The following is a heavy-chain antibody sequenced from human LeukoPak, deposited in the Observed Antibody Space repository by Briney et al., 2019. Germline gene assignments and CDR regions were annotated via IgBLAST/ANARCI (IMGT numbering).Heavy chain of an antibody. CDR1: GFTFSSYA. V-gene: IGHV3-23*01. D-gene: IGHD1-14*01. CDR3: ARGVEPLAANTLAY. J-gene: IGHJ4*02. Sequence: PGGSLRLSCAASGFTFSSYAMSWVRQAPGKGLEWVSAISGSGGSTYYADSVQGRFTISRDNSKNTLYLEMNSLSPDDTAVYYCARGVEPLAANTLAYWGQGTLATVSS. CDR2: ISGSGGST.